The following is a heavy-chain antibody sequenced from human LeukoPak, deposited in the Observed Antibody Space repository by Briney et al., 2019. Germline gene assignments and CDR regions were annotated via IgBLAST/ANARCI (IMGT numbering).Heavy chain of an antibody. CDR3: ARGPKTSFDY. CDR2: IYSGGST. V-gene: IGHV3-53*01. Sequence: GGSLRLSCAASGFTVSSNYMSWVRQAPGKGLEWVSVIYSGGSTYYADSVKGRFTISRDNAKNSLYLQMNGLRAEDTAIYYCARGPKTSFDYWGQGTLVTVSS. CDR1: GFTVSSNY. J-gene: IGHJ4*02.